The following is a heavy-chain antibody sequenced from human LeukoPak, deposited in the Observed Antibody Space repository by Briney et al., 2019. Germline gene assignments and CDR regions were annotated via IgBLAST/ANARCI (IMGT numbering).Heavy chain of an antibody. D-gene: IGHD3-10*01. CDR3: ARVWITMVRGVLDP. V-gene: IGHV4-61*02. CDR2: IYTSGST. Sequence: PSETLSLTCTVSGGSISSGSYYWSWIRQPAGKGLEWIGRIYTSGSTNYNPSLKSRVTISVDTSKNQFSLKLSSVTAADTAVYYCARVWITMVRGVLDPWGQGTLVTVSS. CDR1: GGSISSGSYY. J-gene: IGHJ5*02.